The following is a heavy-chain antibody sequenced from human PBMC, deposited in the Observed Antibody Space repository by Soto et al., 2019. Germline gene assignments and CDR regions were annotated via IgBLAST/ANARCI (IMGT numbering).Heavy chain of an antibody. CDR1: GFTFSSYS. CDR2: ITSSSSTI. Sequence: SGGSLRLSCAASGFTFSSYSLNWVRQAPGKGLEWVSYITSSSSTIYYADSVKGRFTISRDNAKNSLYLQMNSLRAEDTAVYYCARDRCSGTSCYMAYHYYYMDVWGKGTTVTVSS. J-gene: IGHJ6*03. V-gene: IGHV3-48*01. CDR3: ARDRCSGTSCYMAYHYYYMDV. D-gene: IGHD2-2*02.